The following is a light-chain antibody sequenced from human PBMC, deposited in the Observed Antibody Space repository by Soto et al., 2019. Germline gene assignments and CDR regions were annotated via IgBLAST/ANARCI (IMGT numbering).Light chain of an antibody. Sequence: DIQMTQSPSSLSASVGDRVTITCRASQGISNYLAWYQQKPGKVPKVLIYAATTLQSGVPSRFSGSGSGTDFTLTISSLQSEDVATYYCQKYNSALETFGPGTKVDIK. J-gene: IGKJ3*01. CDR1: QGISNY. CDR2: AAT. V-gene: IGKV1-27*01. CDR3: QKYNSALET.